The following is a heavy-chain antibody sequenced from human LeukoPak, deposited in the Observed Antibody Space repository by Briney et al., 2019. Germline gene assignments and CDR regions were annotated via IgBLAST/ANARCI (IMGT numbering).Heavy chain of an antibody. CDR2: FSGSGGST. D-gene: IGHD3-10*01. Sequence: GLEWVXXFSGSGGSTYYADSVKGRFTISTDNSKNTLYLQMNSLRAEDTAVYYCAKEPITMIRGAPFDYWGQGTLVTVSS. CDR3: AKEPITMIRGAPFDY. V-gene: IGHV3-23*01. J-gene: IGHJ4*02.